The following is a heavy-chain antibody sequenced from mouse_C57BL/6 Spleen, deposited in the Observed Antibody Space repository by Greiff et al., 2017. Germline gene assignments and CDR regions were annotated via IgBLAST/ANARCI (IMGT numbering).Heavy chain of an antibody. CDR1: GYTFTSYW. CDR2: IDPNSGGT. D-gene: IGHD1-1*01. CDR3: ARDYGSSYGFAY. J-gene: IGHJ3*01. Sequence: VQLQQPGAELVKPGASVKLSCKASGYTFTSYWMHWVKQRPGRGLEWIGRIDPNSGGTKYNEKFKSKATLTVDKSSRTAYMQLSSLTAEDSAVYDCARDYGSSYGFAYWGQGTLVTVSA. V-gene: IGHV1-72*01.